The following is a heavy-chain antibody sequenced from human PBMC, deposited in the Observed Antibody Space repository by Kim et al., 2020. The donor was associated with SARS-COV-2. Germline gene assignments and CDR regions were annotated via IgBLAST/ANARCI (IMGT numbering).Heavy chain of an antibody. CDR1: GYSFTTYW. CDR3: ARQEDYDILTGYRAMSFDY. V-gene: IGHV5-51*01. D-gene: IGHD3-9*01. J-gene: IGHJ4*02. Sequence: GESLKISCKGSGYSFTTYWIGWVRQMPGKGLEWMGIIYPGDSATRYSPSFQGQVTISADKSISTAYLQWRSLKASDTAMYYCARQEDYDILTGYRAMSFDYWGQGTLVTVSS. CDR2: IYPGDSAT.